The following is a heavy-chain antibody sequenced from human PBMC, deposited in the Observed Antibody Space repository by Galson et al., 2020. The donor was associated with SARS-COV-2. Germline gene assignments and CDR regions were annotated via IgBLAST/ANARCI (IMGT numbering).Heavy chain of an antibody. CDR3: ARGATNYYDSSGYYITYYFDY. J-gene: IGHJ4*02. CDR1: GYTFTCYD. Sequence: ASVKVPCKASGYTFTCYDMHWVRQAPGQRLEWMGWINAGNGNTKYSQKFQGRVTITRDTSASTAYMELSSLRSEDTAVYYCARGATNYYDSSGYYITYYFDYWGQGTLVTVSS. V-gene: IGHV1-3*01. CDR2: INAGNGNT. D-gene: IGHD3-22*01.